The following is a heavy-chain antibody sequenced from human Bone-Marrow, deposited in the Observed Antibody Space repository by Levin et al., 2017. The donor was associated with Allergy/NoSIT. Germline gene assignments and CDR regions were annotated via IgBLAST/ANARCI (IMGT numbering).Heavy chain of an antibody. CDR1: GGTFSSYA. J-gene: IGHJ4*02. CDR2: IIPIFGTA. D-gene: IGHD2-21*02. Sequence: SVKVSCKASGGTFSSYAISWVRQAPGQGLEWMGGIIPIFGTANYAQKFQGRVTITADESTSTAYMELSSLRSEDTAVYYCAAGPGIRLDGSFDYWGQGTLVTVSS. CDR3: AAGPGIRLDGSFDY. V-gene: IGHV1-69*13.